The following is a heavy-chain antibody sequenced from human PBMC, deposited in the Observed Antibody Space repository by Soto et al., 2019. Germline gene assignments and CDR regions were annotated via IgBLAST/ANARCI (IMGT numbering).Heavy chain of an antibody. D-gene: IGHD2-21*02. J-gene: IGHJ5*02. CDR2: VYYTGST. CDR1: GASIRSTDYY. V-gene: IGHV4-30-4*01. CDR3: VRTAREGAVAPHWFDR. Sequence: SESLSLTCTVSGASIRSTDYYWSWIRQAPGKGLEWIGYVYYTGSTYYNPSLMSRLTISVDTSKNQFSLKLTSVTAAETAVYYCVRTAREGAVAPHWFDRWGQGTQVTVSS.